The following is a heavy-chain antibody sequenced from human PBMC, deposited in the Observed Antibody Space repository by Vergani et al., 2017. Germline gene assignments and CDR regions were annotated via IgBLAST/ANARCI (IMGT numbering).Heavy chain of an antibody. CDR2: IYYSGST. J-gene: IGHJ6*03. Sequence: QVQLQESGPGLVKPSETLSLTCTVSGGSVSSGSSYWSWIRQPPGKGLEWIGYIYYSGSTNYNPSLKSRVTISGDTSKNQFSRKLSSVTAADTAVYYCARVLVRFFSRGIPNYYYMDVWGTGTTVTVSS. CDR1: GGSVSSGSSY. CDR3: ARVLVRFFSRGIPNYYYMDV. V-gene: IGHV4-61*01. D-gene: IGHD3-3*01.